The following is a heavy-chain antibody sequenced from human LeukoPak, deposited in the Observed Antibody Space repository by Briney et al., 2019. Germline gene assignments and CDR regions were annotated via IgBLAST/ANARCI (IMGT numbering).Heavy chain of an antibody. CDR1: GFTFSSYA. Sequence: GGSLRLSCAASGFTFSSYAMSWVRQAPGKGLEWVSAISGSGGSTYYADSVKGRFTISRDNPKNTLYLQMNSLRAEDTAVYYCATAPSRDYFDYWGQGTLVTVSS. CDR3: ATAPSRDYFDY. CDR2: ISGSGGST. V-gene: IGHV3-23*01. J-gene: IGHJ4*02.